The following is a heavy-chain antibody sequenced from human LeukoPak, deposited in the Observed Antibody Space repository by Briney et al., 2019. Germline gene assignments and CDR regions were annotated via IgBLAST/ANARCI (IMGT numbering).Heavy chain of an antibody. J-gene: IGHJ5*02. CDR1: GGSISSDY. Sequence: PSETLSLTCTVSGGSISSDYWSWIRQPPERGLEWIGYIYYSGKTYYSPSLKSRVTLSVDTSKNQFSLNLTSVTAADTAVYYCARGLSQFVPWGQGTLVTVSS. CDR3: ARGLSQFVP. CDR2: IYYSGKT. V-gene: IGHV4-59*01. D-gene: IGHD6-19*01.